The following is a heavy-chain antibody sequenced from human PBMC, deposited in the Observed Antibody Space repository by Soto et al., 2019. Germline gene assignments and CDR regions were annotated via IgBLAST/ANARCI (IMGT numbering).Heavy chain of an antibody. D-gene: IGHD3-16*02. CDR2: IIPILGIA. CDR3: ASDDYVWGSYRPTHDAFDI. J-gene: IGHJ3*02. CDR1: GGTFSSYT. Sequence: QVQLVQSGAEVKKPGSSVKVSCKASGGTFSSYTISWVRQAPGQGLEWMGRIIPILGIANYAQKFQGRVTITADKPASTAYMELRSLRSEDTGVYYCASDDYVWGSYRPTHDAFDIWGQGTMVTVSS. V-gene: IGHV1-69*02.